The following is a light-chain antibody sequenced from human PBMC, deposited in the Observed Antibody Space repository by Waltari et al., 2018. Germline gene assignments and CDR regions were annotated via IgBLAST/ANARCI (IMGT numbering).Light chain of an antibody. CDR1: QSLLHSSGYTF. V-gene: IGKV2-28*01. CDR2: LVS. CDR3: MQARQTPWT. Sequence: DIVMTQSPLSLPVSPGEPASISCTSSQSLLHSSGYTFLDWYVQKPGQAPQLLIYLVSDRASGVPDRFSGSGSGTDFTLKISRVEAEDVGLYYCMQARQTPWTFGQGTKVEIK. J-gene: IGKJ1*01.